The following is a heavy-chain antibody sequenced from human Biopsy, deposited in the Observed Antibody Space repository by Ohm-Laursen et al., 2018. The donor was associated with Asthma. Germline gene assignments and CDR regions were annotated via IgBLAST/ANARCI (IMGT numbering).Heavy chain of an antibody. CDR2: MYHSGSP. CDR1: GGSITSSSYY. D-gene: IGHD3-22*01. V-gene: IGHV4-39*01. J-gene: IGHJ4*02. CDR3: VRHQYSSSWSTFDY. Sequence: SEILSLTCTVSGGSITSSSYYWGWIRQPPGEGMEWIGSMYHSGSPYYHPSLKSRATISVDTSKNQLSLKMSSVTAADTAVYFCVRHQYSSSWSTFDYWGQGALVTVSS.